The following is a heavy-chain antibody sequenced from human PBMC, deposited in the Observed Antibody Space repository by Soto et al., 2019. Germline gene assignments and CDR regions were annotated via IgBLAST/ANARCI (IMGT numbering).Heavy chain of an antibody. CDR2: IYYSGST. CDR3: ASANNDHSRAARRANWFDP. Sequence: QVQLQESGPGLVKPSQTLSLTCTVSGGSISSGGYYWSWIRQHPGKGLEWIGYIYYSGSTYYNPSLKSRVTISVDTSKNQFSLKLSSVTAAYTAVYYCASANNDHSRAARRANWFDPWGQGTLVTVSS. CDR1: GGSISSGGYY. D-gene: IGHD6-6*01. V-gene: IGHV4-31*03. J-gene: IGHJ5*02.